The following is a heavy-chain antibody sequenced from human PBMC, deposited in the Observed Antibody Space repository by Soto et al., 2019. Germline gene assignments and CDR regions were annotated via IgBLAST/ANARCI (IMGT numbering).Heavy chain of an antibody. D-gene: IGHD3-16*01. Sequence: QITLKESGPTLVKPTQTLTVTCTFFGFSLSTSGVGVGWIRQPPGKALEWLAIIYWNDDDRYSQSLKSRPTITKDTSKNQVVLMMTNMDPVDIATYDCAHMQGWGETYFDSWGQGTLVTVSS. J-gene: IGHJ4*02. CDR1: GFSLSTSGVG. CDR3: AHMQGWGETYFDS. V-gene: IGHV2-5*01. CDR2: IYWNDDD.